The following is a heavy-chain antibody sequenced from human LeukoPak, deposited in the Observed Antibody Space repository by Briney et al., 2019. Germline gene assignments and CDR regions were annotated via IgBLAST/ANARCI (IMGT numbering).Heavy chain of an antibody. CDR3: AAGRGDGGYVDYYYYYGMDV. Sequence: GGSLRLSCAASGFTFSSYAMSWVRQAPGKGLEWVSAISGSGGSTYYADSVKGRFTISRDNAKNSLYLQMNSLRAEDTALYYCAAGRGDGGYVDYYYYYGMDVWGQGTTVTVSS. D-gene: IGHD5-12*01. V-gene: IGHV3-23*01. CDR2: ISGSGGST. J-gene: IGHJ6*02. CDR1: GFTFSSYA.